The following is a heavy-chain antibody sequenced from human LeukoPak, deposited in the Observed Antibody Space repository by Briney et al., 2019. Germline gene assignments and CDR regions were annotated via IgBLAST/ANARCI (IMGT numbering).Heavy chain of an antibody. V-gene: IGHV3-30*04. Sequence: PGGSLRLSCAASGFTFSSYAMHWVRQAPGKGLEWVAVISYDGSNKYYADSVKGRFTTSRDNSKNTLYLQMNSLRAEDTAVYYCARAIAAPPIDRWFDPWGQGTLVTVSS. CDR3: ARAIAAPPIDRWFDP. J-gene: IGHJ5*02. CDR1: GFTFSSYA. D-gene: IGHD6-6*01. CDR2: ISYDGSNK.